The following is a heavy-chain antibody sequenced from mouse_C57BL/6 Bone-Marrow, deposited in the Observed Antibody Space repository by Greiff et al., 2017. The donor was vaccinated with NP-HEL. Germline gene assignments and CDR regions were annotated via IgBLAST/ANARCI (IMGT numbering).Heavy chain of an antibody. V-gene: IGHV1-81*01. CDR3: AREGGYYYGSSFWNFDV. Sequence: QVQLQQSGAELARPGASVKLSCKASGYTFTSYGISWVKQRTGQGLEWIGEIYPRSGNTYYNEKFKGKATLTADKSSSTAYMELRSLTSEDSAVYFCAREGGYYYGSSFWNFDVWGTGTTVTVSS. J-gene: IGHJ1*03. CDR2: IYPRSGNT. CDR1: GYTFTSYG. D-gene: IGHD1-1*01.